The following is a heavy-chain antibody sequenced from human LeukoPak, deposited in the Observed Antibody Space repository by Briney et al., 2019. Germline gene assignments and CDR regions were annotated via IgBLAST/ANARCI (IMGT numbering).Heavy chain of an antibody. CDR2: IYYSGST. Sequence: ETLSLTCTVSGGSISSSSYYWGWIRQPPGKGLEWIGSIYYSGSTYYNPSLKSRVTISVDTSKNQFSLKLSSVTAADTAVYYCARGRATEDAFDIWGQGTMVTVSS. V-gene: IGHV4-39*07. CDR3: ARGRATEDAFDI. J-gene: IGHJ3*02. CDR1: GGSISSSSYY. D-gene: IGHD5-12*01.